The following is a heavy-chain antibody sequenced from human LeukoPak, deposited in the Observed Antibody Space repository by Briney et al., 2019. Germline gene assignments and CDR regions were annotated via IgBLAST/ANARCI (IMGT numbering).Heavy chain of an antibody. Sequence: GGSLRLPCAASGFTFSSYSMNWVRQAPGKGLEWVSYISSSGSTIYYADSVKGRFTISRDNAKNSLYLQMNSLRAEDTAVYYCARAGSSIVVVPAAPDYWGQGTLVTVSS. V-gene: IGHV3-48*01. D-gene: IGHD2-2*01. CDR1: GFTFSSYS. CDR3: ARAGSSIVVVPAAPDY. J-gene: IGHJ4*02. CDR2: ISSSGSTI.